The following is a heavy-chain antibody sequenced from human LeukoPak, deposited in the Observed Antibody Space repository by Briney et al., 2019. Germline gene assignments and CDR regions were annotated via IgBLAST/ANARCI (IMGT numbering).Heavy chain of an antibody. CDR1: GFTFDDYA. CDR3: ARVALVSGPSYGSESEAADY. V-gene: IGHV3-9*01. J-gene: IGHJ4*02. CDR2: ISWNSGSI. D-gene: IGHD3-10*01. Sequence: GGSLRLSCAASGFTFDDYAMHWVRQAPGKGLEWVSGISWNSGSIGYADSVKGRFTISRDNAKNSLYLQMNSLRAEDTALYYCARVALVSGPSYGSESEAADYWGQGTLVTVSS.